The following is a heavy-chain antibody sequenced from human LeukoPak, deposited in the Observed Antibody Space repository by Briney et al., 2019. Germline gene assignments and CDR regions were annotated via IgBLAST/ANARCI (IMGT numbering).Heavy chain of an antibody. CDR3: ARGGYCSSTSCRNWFDP. J-gene: IGHJ5*02. CDR2: INHSGST. V-gene: IGHV4-34*01. Sequence: SETLSLTCAVSGGSFSGYYWSWIRQPPGKGLEWIGEINHSGSTNYNPSLKSRVTISVDTSKNQFSLKLSSVTAADTAVYYCARGGYCSSTSCRNWFDPCGQGTLVTVSS. CDR1: GGSFSGYY. D-gene: IGHD2-2*01.